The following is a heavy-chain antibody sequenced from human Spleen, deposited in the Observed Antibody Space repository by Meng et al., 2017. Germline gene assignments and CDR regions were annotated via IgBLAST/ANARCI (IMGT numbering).Heavy chain of an antibody. V-gene: IGHV4-34*01. CDR1: VGSFSDYY. D-gene: IGHD4-11*01. J-gene: IGHJ4*02. CDR3: ARGPTTMAHDFDY. Sequence: QVQLQPWGVGLLKPSEPLSLTCVVCVGSFSDYYWSWIRQPPGKGLEWIGEINHSGSTNYNPSLESRATISVDTSQNNLSLKLSSVTAADSAVYYCARGPTTMAHDFDYWGQGTLVTVSS. CDR2: INHSGST.